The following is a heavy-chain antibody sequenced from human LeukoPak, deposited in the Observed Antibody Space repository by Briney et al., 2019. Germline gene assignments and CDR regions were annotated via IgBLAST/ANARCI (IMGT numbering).Heavy chain of an antibody. D-gene: IGHD3-3*01. CDR2: ISGSGDKT. CDR3: AKNVGYDFWSGYLEFDP. Sequence: PGGSLRLSCAASGFTFSSYAMSWVRQAPGKGLEWVSAISGSGDKTYYADSVKGRFTISRDNSKNTLDLQMNSPRAEDTALYYCAKNVGYDFWSGYLEFDPWGQGTLVTVSS. J-gene: IGHJ5*02. CDR1: GFTFSSYA. V-gene: IGHV3-23*01.